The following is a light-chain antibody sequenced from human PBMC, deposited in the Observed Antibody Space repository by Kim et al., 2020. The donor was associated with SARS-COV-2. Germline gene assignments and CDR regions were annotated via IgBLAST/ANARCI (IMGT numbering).Light chain of an antibody. J-gene: IGLJ2*01. Sequence: VALGQTGRITCQGDSLRSYYATWYQQKPGQAPILVIYGKNNRPSGIPDRFSGSSSGNTASLTITETQAGDEADYYCNSRDSNGNVLFGGGTQLTVL. CDR2: GKN. CDR1: SLRSYY. V-gene: IGLV3-19*01. CDR3: NSRDSNGNVL.